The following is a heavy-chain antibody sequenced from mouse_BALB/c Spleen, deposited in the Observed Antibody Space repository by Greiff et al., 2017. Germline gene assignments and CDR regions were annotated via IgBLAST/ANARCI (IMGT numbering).Heavy chain of an antibody. J-gene: IGHJ1*01. CDR3: ARRGDYYGSSYAYFDV. V-gene: IGHV3-8*02. CDR1: GDSITSGY. CDR2: ISYSGST. Sequence: VQLQQSGPSLVKPSQTLSLTCSVTGDSITSGYWNWIRKFPGNKLEYMGYISYSGSTYYNPSLKSRISITRDTSKNQYYLQLNSVTTEDTATYYCARRGDYYGSSYAYFDVWGAGTTVTVSS. D-gene: IGHD1-1*01.